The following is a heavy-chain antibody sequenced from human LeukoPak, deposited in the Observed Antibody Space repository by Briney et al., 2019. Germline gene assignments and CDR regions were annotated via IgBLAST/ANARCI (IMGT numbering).Heavy chain of an antibody. CDR3: ARPRYGSGSLDS. J-gene: IGHJ4*02. V-gene: IGHV4-34*01. CDR1: GESFSGHY. CDR2: INHSRST. Sequence: SETLSLTCAVYGESFSGHYWTWIRQPPGRGLEWIGEINHSRSTTSNPSLNTRVPISVDTYKNQFSLKLTSVTAAGTAVYYCARPRYGSGSLDSWGQGTLVTVSS. D-gene: IGHD3-10*01.